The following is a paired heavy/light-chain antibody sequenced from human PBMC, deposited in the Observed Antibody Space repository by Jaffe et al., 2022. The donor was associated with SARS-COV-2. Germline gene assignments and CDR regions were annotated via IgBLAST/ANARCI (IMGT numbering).Light chain of an antibody. V-gene: IGKV1-39*01. CDR3: QQSYSTPPYT. CDR1: QSINTY. CDR2: AAS. Sequence: DIQMTQSPSSQSASVGDKVTITCRASQSINTYLNWYQQKPGEAPKVLIYAASTLQSGVPSRFSGSGSGTDFTLTISSLQAEDFATYYCQQSYSTPPYTFGQGTKLDIK. J-gene: IGKJ2*01.
Heavy chain of an antibody. CDR1: GFTVSSNY. J-gene: IGHJ1*01. Sequence: EVQLVESGGGLVQPGGSLRLSCAASGFTVSSNYMTWVRQGPGKGLDWVSVIYSGGSTYYADSVKGRFTISRDNSRNTLYLQMNSLRPEDTAVYYCTRGFGDSGGYYGYFHPWGQGTLVTVSS. CDR2: IYSGGST. D-gene: IGHD3-22*01. V-gene: IGHV3-66*02. CDR3: TRGFGDSGGYYGYFHP.